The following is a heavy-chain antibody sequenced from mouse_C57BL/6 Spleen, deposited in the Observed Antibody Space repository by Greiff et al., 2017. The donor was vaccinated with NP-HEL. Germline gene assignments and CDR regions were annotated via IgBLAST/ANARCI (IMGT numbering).Heavy chain of an antibody. CDR3: ARGDLDWFAY. Sequence: VQLQESGPELVKPGASVKLSCKASGYTFTSYDINWVKQRPGQGLEWIGWIDPRDGSTKYNEKFTGKATLTVDTSSSTAYMELHSLTAEASAVCFCARGDLDWFAYWGQGTLVTVSA. J-gene: IGHJ3*01. CDR1: GYTFTSYD. D-gene: IGHD2-10*02. CDR2: IDPRDGST. V-gene: IGHV1-85*01.